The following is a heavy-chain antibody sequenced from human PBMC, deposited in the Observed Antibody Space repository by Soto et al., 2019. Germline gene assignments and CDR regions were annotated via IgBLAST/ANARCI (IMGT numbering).Heavy chain of an antibody. CDR2: MNPKSGNT. CDR1: GYTFTSYD. CDR3: ERTDGDRDY. D-gene: IGHD4-17*01. V-gene: IGHV1-8*01. Sequence: QVQLVQSGAEVKKPGASVKVSCKTSGYTFTSYDINWVRQATGQGLEWMGWMNPKSGNTGHTKKFQGRVTMTRDTSISTAYMELSSLRSEDTAVYYCERTDGDRDYWGQGTLVTVSS. J-gene: IGHJ4*02.